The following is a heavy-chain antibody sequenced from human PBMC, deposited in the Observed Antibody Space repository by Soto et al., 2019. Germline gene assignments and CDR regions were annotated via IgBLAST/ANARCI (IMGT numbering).Heavy chain of an antibody. D-gene: IGHD7-27*01. V-gene: IGHV1-69*06. Sequence: SSVKVSCKASGGTFSSYAISWVRQAPGQGLEWMGGIIPIFGTANYAQKCQGRVTITADKSTSTAYMELSSLRSEDTAGYYCARTWAAQYSFDYWGPGTLVTVSS. CDR3: ARTWAAQYSFDY. CDR1: GGTFSSYA. CDR2: IIPIFGTA. J-gene: IGHJ4*02.